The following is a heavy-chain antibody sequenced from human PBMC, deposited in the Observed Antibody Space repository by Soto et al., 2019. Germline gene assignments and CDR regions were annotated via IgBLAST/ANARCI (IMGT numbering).Heavy chain of an antibody. V-gene: IGHV3-74*01. CDR3: AKDLSWGQSDY. Sequence: DVKLVESGGGLVQPGESLRLSCAASGFTFSSYWMHWVRQDPGMGLVWVATINTDGTTTQYADSVKGRFTVSRDNARNTLFLKMNGLRAEDTALYYCAKDLSWGQSDYWGQGTLVTVSS. CDR2: INTDGTTT. J-gene: IGHJ4*02. D-gene: IGHD3-16*01. CDR1: GFTFSSYW.